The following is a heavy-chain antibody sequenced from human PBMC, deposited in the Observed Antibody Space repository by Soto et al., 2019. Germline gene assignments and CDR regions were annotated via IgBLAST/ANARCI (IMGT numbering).Heavy chain of an antibody. V-gene: IGHV3-21*01. D-gene: IGHD6-6*01. Sequence: EVQLVESGGGLVKPGGSLRLSCAASGITFSSYSMNWVRQAPGKGLEWVSSISSTGTYIDYADSVKGRFTISRDNAKNSLFLQMDSLRAEDAALYYCARETNPYSSSSHAFDIWGQGTRVTVSS. CDR1: GITFSSYS. CDR3: ARETNPYSSSSHAFDI. CDR2: ISSTGTYI. J-gene: IGHJ3*02.